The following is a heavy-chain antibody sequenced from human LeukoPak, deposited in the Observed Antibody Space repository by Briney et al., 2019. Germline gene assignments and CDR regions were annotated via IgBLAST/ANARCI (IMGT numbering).Heavy chain of an antibody. CDR2: ISYDGSNK. Sequence: GGSLRLSCAASGFTFSGYGMQWARQAPGKGLEWVALISYDGSNKHYADSVKGRFTISRDNSKNTLYLQMDSLRVEDTAVYYCAKDGPGSWFGEATWGQGSLVTVSS. V-gene: IGHV3-30*18. J-gene: IGHJ5*02. D-gene: IGHD6-13*01. CDR3: AKDGPGSWFGEAT. CDR1: GFTFSGYG.